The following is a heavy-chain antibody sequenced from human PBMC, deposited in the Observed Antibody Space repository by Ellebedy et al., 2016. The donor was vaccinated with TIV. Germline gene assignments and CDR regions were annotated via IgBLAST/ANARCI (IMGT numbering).Heavy chain of an antibody. Sequence: PGGSLRLSCAASGFTFSNYVMSWVRQAPGKGLEWVSSISCGVGNTYYADSVKGRFTISRDNSKNTLYLQMNSLRAEDTAVYNCAKGCGGSCYWEAYWGQGTLVTVSS. CDR1: GFTFSNYV. V-gene: IGHV3-23*01. CDR3: AKGCGGSCYWEAY. J-gene: IGHJ4*02. CDR2: ISCGVGNT. D-gene: IGHD2-15*01.